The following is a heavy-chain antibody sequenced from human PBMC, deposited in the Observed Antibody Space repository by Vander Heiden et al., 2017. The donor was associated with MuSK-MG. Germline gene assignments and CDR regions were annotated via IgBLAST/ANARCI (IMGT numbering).Heavy chain of an antibody. D-gene: IGHD6-6*01. CDR3: AREGGADYSSSKPYDY. Sequence: QVQLVQSGAEVKKPGASVKVSCKASGYTFTSYYMHWVRQAPGQGLEWMRIINASGGSTSYAQKFQGRVTMTRDTSTSTVYMELSSLRSEDTAVYYCAREGGADYSSSKPYDYWGQGTLVTVSS. CDR1: GYTFTSYY. J-gene: IGHJ4*02. CDR2: INASGGST. V-gene: IGHV1-46*01.